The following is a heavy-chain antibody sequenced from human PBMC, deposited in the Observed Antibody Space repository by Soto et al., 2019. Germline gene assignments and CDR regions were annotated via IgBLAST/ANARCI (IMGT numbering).Heavy chain of an antibody. J-gene: IGHJ4*02. D-gene: IGHD1-1*01. CDR1: GGFI. Sequence: PLETLSLTCTVSGGFIWGWIRQSPDKGLEWIGYIYNSGRYNYNPSLDSRLTISINTSKNQFSLRLASVTAADTAVYYCARTLPNRQLFDSWSQGTLVTVSS. CDR3: ARTLPNRQLFDS. CDR2: IYNSGRY. V-gene: IGHV4-59*01.